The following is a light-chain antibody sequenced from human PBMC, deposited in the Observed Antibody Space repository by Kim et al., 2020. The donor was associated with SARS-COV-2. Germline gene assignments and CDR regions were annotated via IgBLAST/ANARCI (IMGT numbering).Light chain of an antibody. CDR3: SAYGSGSTWI. CDR2: DAT. J-gene: IGLJ2*01. V-gene: IGLV2-14*04. CDR1: YTNS. Sequence: VSGSPGPSITISCTGSYTNSVSWYQQLSDKAPRLIIYDATERPSGISDRFSGSKSGYKASLTISGLRAEDEADYYCSAYGSGSTWIFGGGTKVTVL.